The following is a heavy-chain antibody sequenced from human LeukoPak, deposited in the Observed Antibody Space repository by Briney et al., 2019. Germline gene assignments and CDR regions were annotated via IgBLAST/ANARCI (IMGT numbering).Heavy chain of an antibody. Sequence: SETLSLTCTVSGGXISSYYWSWIRQPPGKGLEWIGYIYYSGSTNYNPSLKSRVTISVDTSKNQFSLKLSSVTAADTAVYYCARSWVVPAAMRGENYYFDYWGQGTLVTVSS. CDR1: GGXISSYY. CDR3: ARSWVVPAAMRGENYYFDY. CDR2: IYYSGST. V-gene: IGHV4-59*01. D-gene: IGHD2-2*01. J-gene: IGHJ4*02.